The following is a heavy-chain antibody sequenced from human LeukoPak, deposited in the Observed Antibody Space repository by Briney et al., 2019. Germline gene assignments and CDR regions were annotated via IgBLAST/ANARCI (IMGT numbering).Heavy chain of an antibody. J-gene: IGHJ6*03. CDR3: AREVRRTYDYYYYYMDV. CDR1: GFTFSSYW. Sequence: GGSLRLSCAASGFTFSSYWMHWVRQAPGKGLVWVSRINSDGSSTSYADSVKGRFTISRDNAKNTLYLQMNSLRAGDTAVYYCAREVRRTYDYYYYYMDVWGKGTTVTVSS. CDR2: INSDGSST. V-gene: IGHV3-74*01.